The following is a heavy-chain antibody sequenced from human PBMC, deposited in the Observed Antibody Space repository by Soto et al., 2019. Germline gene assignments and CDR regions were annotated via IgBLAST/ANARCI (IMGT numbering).Heavy chain of an antibody. D-gene: IGHD3-22*01. CDR3: AKGLYYYDSSGYRLFDY. Sequence: PGGSLRLSCAASGFMFNSYAVSWVRQAPGKGLEWVSTVSVSGGTTYYADSLKGRFTISRDNSKKTVYLQMNRLRADDTAIYYCAKGLYYYDSSGYRLFDYWGQGTLVTVSS. CDR1: GFMFNSYA. CDR2: VSVSGGTT. J-gene: IGHJ4*02. V-gene: IGHV3-23*01.